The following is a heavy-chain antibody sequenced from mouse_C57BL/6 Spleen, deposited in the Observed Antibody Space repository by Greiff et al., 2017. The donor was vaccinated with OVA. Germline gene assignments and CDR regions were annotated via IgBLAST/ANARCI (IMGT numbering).Heavy chain of an antibody. J-gene: IGHJ1*03. CDR1: GFTFSSYA. CDR3: TRGDYYGSSHWYFDV. D-gene: IGHD1-1*01. CDR2: ISSGGDYI. Sequence: EVQRVESGEGLVKPGGSLKLSCAASGFTFSSYAMSWVRQTPEKRLEWVAYISSGGDYIYYADTVKGRFTISRDNARNTLYLQMSSLKSEDTAMYYCTRGDYYGSSHWYFDVWGTGTTVTVSS. V-gene: IGHV5-9-1*02.